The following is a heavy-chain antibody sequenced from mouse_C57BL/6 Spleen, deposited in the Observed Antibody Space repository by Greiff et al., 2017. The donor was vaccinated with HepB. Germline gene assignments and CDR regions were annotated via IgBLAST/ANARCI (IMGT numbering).Heavy chain of an antibody. CDR3: ARDGVSFDY. V-gene: IGHV5-16*01. CDR2: INYDGSST. D-gene: IGHD6-2*01. CDR1: GFTFSDYY. J-gene: IGHJ2*01. Sequence: EVKVVESEGGLVQPGSSMKLSCTASGFTFSDYYMAWVRQVPEKGLEWVANINYDGSSTYYLDSLKSRFIISRDNAKNILYLQMSSLKSEDTATYYCARDGVSFDYWGQGTTLTVSS.